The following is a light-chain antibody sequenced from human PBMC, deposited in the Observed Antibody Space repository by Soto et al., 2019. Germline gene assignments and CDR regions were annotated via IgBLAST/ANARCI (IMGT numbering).Light chain of an antibody. J-gene: IGLJ3*02. CDR3: QTWGTGIEV. CDR2: LNSDGSH. CDR1: SGHSSYT. V-gene: IGLV4-69*01. Sequence: QSVLTQSPSASASLEASVKLTCTLSSGHSSYTIAWHQQQPEKGPRYLMTLNSDGSHSKGDGIPDRFSGSSSGAERYLSISSLQSEDEADYYCQTWGTGIEVFGGGTKVTVL.